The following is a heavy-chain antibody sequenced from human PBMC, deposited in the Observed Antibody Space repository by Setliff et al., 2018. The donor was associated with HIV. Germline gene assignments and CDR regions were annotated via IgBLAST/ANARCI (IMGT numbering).Heavy chain of an antibody. J-gene: IGHJ4*02. D-gene: IGHD3-22*01. CDR1: GDSIGSYY. CDR2: IFYTGST. CDR3: GRQVPVPGVAVTPIDY. Sequence: PSETLSLTCTVSGDSIGSYYWTWLRQFPGKGLEWIGFIFYTGSTTYNPSLNSRVTISVDTSKNQFSLKVTSVTAADTAVYYCGRQVPVPGVAVTPIDYWGQGTLVTVSS. V-gene: IGHV4-59*08.